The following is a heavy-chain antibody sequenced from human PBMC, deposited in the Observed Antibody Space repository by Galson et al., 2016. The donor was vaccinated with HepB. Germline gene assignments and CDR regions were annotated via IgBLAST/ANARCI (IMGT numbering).Heavy chain of an antibody. J-gene: IGHJ3*02. CDR3: ARDRGFAEDTFDI. CDR2: IGAYNGDT. Sequence: SVKVSCKASGYTFTSYGISWVRQAPGQGLEWMGWIGAYNGDTNYAQKVQGRVTMTTDTSTSTAYMEIWSLTSDDTAVYYCARDRGFAEDTFDIWGQGTVLTVSS. V-gene: IGHV1-18*01. CDR1: GYTFTSYG. D-gene: IGHD2-15*01.